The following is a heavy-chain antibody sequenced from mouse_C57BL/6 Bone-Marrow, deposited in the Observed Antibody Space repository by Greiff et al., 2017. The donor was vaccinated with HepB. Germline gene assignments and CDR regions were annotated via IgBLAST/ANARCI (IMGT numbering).Heavy chain of an antibody. CDR3: ARDPYGPWFAY. J-gene: IGHJ3*01. Sequence: EVQVVESGGGLVKPGGSLKLSCAASGFTFSSYAMSWVRQTPEKRLEWVATISDGGSYTYYPDNVKGRFTISRDNAKNNLYLQMSHLKSEDTAMYYCARDPYGPWFAYWGQGTLVTVSA. V-gene: IGHV5-4*01. CDR1: GFTFSSYA. CDR2: ISDGGSYT. D-gene: IGHD1-1*02.